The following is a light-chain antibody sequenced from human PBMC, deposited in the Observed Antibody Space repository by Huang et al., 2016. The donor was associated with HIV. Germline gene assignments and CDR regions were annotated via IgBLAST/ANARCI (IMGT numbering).Light chain of an antibody. Sequence: DIQMTQSPSSLSAFVGDPVTITCRASQGISNSVAWYQQKPGKAPKLLLYSTSRLESGVPSRFRGGGAGTDYTLTINSLQPDDFETYYCQQYYTSPTFGQGSKVEIK. V-gene: IGKV1-NL1*01. J-gene: IGKJ1*01. CDR1: QGISNS. CDR3: QQYYTSPT. CDR2: STS.